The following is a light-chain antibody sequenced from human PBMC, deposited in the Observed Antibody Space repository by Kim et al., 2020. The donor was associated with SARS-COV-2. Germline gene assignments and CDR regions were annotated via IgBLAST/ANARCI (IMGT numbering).Light chain of an antibody. CDR1: QSLPSSQ. CDR2: SAS. CDR3: QQYHADPT. V-gene: IGKV3-20*01. Sequence: PRETATLSCRASQSLPSSQLAWYQQKPGQTPKLLIHSASRRATGTPDRFSGSGSGTDYTLTINTLDREDFAVYYCQQYHADPTFGQGTKVDIK. J-gene: IGKJ1*01.